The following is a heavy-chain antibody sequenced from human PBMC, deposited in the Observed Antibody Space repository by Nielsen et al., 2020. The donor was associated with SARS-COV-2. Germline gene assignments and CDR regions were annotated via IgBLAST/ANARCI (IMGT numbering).Heavy chain of an antibody. J-gene: IGHJ4*02. CDR3: ARVGSYGDPEYLDY. CDR1: GFNFRGYW. D-gene: IGHD4/OR15-4a*01. Sequence: GGSLRLSCVVSGFNFRGYWMTWVRQAPGKGLEWVGNIKLDGSEKYYVDSVKGRFTISRDNARNTLYLQMNSLRVEDTAVYYCARVGSYGDPEYLDYWGQGALVTVPS. CDR2: IKLDGSEK. V-gene: IGHV3-7*01.